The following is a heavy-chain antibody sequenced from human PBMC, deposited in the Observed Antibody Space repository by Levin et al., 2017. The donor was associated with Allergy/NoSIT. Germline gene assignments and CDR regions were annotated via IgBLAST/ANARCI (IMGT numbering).Heavy chain of an antibody. Sequence: ASVKVSCKASGYTFTDYYIHWVRQAPGQGLEWMGWINPNSGGTNYAQKFQGRVTMTRDTSISTAYMELSRLRSDDTAVHYCALLGYCSGGSCYSAGDYWGQGTLVTVSS. CDR1: GYTFTDYY. D-gene: IGHD2-15*01. J-gene: IGHJ4*02. CDR3: ALLGYCSGGSCYSAGDY. CDR2: INPNSGGT. V-gene: IGHV1-2*02.